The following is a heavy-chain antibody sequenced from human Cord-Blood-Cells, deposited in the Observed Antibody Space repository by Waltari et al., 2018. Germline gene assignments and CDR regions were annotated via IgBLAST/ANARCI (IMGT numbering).Heavy chain of an antibody. D-gene: IGHD6-19*01. V-gene: IGHV1-69*09. CDR2: IIPILGIA. Sequence: QVQLVQSGAEVKKPGSSVKVSCKASGGTFSSYAISWVRQAPGQGLEWMGRIIPILGIANYAQKFQGRGTITADKSTSTAYMELSSLRSEDTAVYYCARDLGYSSGWYFDYWGQGTLVTVSS. CDR3: ARDLGYSSGWYFDY. CDR1: GGTFSSYA. J-gene: IGHJ4*02.